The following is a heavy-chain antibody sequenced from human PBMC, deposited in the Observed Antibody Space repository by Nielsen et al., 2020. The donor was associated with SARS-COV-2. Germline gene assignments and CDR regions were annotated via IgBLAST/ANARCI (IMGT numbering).Heavy chain of an antibody. Sequence: GGSLRLSCEGSGFTFSEFYMSWIRQAPGKGLEWITHMRRSGARTKSADSVKGRFTISSDNAKNSVYLQMNSLRPDDTAVYYCARVARGETGFDAFDSWGQGTMVTVSS. CDR3: ARVARGETGFDAFDS. V-gene: IGHV3-11*01. CDR1: GFTFSEFY. D-gene: IGHD2-21*01. CDR2: MRRSGART. J-gene: IGHJ3*02.